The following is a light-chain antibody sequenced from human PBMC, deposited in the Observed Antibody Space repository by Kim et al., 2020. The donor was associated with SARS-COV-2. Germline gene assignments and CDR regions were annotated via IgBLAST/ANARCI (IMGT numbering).Light chain of an antibody. V-gene: IGKV1-NL1*01. CDR1: QGLYSN. J-gene: IGKJ1*01. CDR2: STS. CDR3: QQYYSAPWT. Sequence: DIQMTQSPSSLSASVGDRVTITCRASQGLYSNLAWYQQKPGKAPNLLIYSTSTLLSGVPSRFSGSGSGTDYTLTIHSLPPEDFATYYCQQYYSAPWTFGQGTKVDIK.